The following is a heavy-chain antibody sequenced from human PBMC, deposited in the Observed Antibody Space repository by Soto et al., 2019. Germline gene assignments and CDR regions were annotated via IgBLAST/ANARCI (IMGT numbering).Heavy chain of an antibody. Sequence: QLQLQESGPGLVKPSETLSLTCTVSGGSISSSSYYWGWIRQPPGKGLEWIGSIYYSGSTYYNPSLKSRXXIXVXXSKNQFSLKLSSVTAADTAVYYCARHLRGYENFDYWGQGTLVTVSS. J-gene: IGHJ4*02. CDR2: IYYSGST. D-gene: IGHD5-12*01. CDR3: ARHLRGYENFDY. CDR1: GGSISSSSYY. V-gene: IGHV4-39*01.